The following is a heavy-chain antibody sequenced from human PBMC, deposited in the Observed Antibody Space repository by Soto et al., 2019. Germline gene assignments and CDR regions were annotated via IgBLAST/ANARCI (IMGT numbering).Heavy chain of an antibody. CDR2: INTANGNT. D-gene: IGHD3-16*02. CDR1: GYTFTAYA. J-gene: IGHJ4*02. CDR3: TRSAISPYGGLIGPFDY. V-gene: IGHV1-3*04. Sequence: QVQLAQSGAEERKPGASVKVSCEATGYTFTAYAMHWVRQAPGQRLEWMGWINTANGNTKYSQKFQGRLTITSDTSANTVYMELNSLTSEDTAMYYCTRSAISPYGGLIGPFDYWGQGNLVTVSS.